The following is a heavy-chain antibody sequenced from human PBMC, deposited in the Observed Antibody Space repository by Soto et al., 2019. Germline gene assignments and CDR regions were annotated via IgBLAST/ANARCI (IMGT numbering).Heavy chain of an antibody. V-gene: IGHV3-9*01. CDR3: AKDIPADLGAFDI. CDR1: GFTFDDYA. J-gene: IGHJ3*02. CDR2: ISWNSGSI. Sequence: QPGGSLRLSCAASGFTFDDYAMHWVRQAPGKGLEWVSGISWNSGSIGYADSVKGRFTISRDNAKNSLYLQMNSLRADDTALYYCAKDIPADLGAFDIWGQGTMVTVSS. D-gene: IGHD3-3*01.